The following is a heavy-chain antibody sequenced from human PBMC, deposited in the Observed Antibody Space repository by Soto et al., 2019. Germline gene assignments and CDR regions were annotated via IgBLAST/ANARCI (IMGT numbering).Heavy chain of an antibody. Sequence: ASVKVSCKASGYTFTGYYMHWVRQAPGQGLEWMGWINPNSGGTNYAQKFQGWVTMTRDTSISTAYMELSRLRSGDTAVYYCAREGYSYGFVDYWGQGTLVTVSS. D-gene: IGHD5-18*01. J-gene: IGHJ4*02. CDR2: INPNSGGT. CDR1: GYTFTGYY. CDR3: AREGYSYGFVDY. V-gene: IGHV1-2*04.